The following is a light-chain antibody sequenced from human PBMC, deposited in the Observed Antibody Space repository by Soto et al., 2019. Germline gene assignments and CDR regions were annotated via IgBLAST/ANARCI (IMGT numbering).Light chain of an antibody. Sequence: QSALTQPPSVSGSPAQSVTISCTGTSSDVGTYNLVSWYQQYPGKAPKVMIYDVNERPSGVPDRFSGSKSGNTASLTIIGLQAEDEADYFCCSYAGSYSWVFGGGTKLTVL. V-gene: IGLV2-11*01. CDR2: DVN. CDR3: CSYAGSYSWV. CDR1: SSDVGTYNL. J-gene: IGLJ3*02.